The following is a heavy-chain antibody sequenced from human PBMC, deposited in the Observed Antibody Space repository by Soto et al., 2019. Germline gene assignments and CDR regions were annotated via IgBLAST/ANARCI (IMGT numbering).Heavy chain of an antibody. Sequence: ASVKVSCKASGYTFTSYAMHWVRQAPGQRLEWMGWINAGNGNTKYSQKFQGRVTITRDTSASTAYMELSSLRSEDTAVYYCARALNGYCSGGSCYLPFDPWGQGTLVTVSS. D-gene: IGHD2-15*01. CDR1: GYTFTSYA. CDR2: INAGNGNT. CDR3: ARALNGYCSGGSCYLPFDP. V-gene: IGHV1-3*01. J-gene: IGHJ5*02.